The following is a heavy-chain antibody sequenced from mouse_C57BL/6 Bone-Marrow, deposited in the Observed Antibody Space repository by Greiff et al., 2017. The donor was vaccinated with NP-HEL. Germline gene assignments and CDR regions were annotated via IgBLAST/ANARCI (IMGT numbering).Heavy chain of an antibody. CDR3: ARQGYGSSYDV. J-gene: IGHJ1*03. CDR2: ISNLAYSI. CDR1: GFTFSDYG. D-gene: IGHD1-1*01. Sequence: EVQVVESGGGLVQPGGSLKLSCAASGFTFSDYGMAWVRQAPRKGPEWVAFISNLAYSIYYADTVTGRFTIPRANAKNTLYLEMSSLRSEDTAMYYCARQGYGSSYDVWGTGTTVTVSS. V-gene: IGHV5-15*01.